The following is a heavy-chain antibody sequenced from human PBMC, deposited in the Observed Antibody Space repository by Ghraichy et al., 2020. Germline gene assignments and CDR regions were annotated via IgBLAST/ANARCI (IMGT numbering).Heavy chain of an antibody. CDR2: MNPNSGNT. J-gene: IGHJ4*02. V-gene: IGHV1-8*01. CDR1: GYTFTSYD. Sequence: ASVKVSCKASGYTFTSYDINWVRQATGQGLEWMGWMNPNSGNTGYAQKFQGRVTMTRNTSISTAYMELSSLRSEDTAVYYCARGKVEWFGDISTNARDYWGQGTLVTVSS. CDR3: ARGKVEWFGDISTNARDY. D-gene: IGHD3-10*01.